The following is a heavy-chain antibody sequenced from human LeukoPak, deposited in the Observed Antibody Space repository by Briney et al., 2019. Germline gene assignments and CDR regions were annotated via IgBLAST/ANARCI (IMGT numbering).Heavy chain of an antibody. J-gene: IGHJ4*02. CDR1: GGSFSGYY. CDR3: ARSYSSDGL. Sequence: KPSEPLCFTCAVCGGSFSGYYWSWIRQPPGKGLQGFGEINHSGRTHYKPSLQSRFTLSVDTSKNQFSLKLSSVTAAVTAVYYCARSYSSDGLWGQGTLVTVSS. CDR2: INHSGRT. V-gene: IGHV4-34*01. D-gene: IGHD6-19*01.